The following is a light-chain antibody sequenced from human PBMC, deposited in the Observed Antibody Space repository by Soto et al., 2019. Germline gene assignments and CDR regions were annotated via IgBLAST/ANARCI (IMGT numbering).Light chain of an antibody. CDR1: SSDVGGYNY. V-gene: IGLV2-14*01. CDR3: SSYTSSSTRGV. CDR2: DVS. J-gene: IGLJ1*01. Sequence: QSALTQPASVSGSPGQSITISCTGTSSDVGGYNYVSWYQQHPVKAPKLMIYDVSNRPSGVSNRFSGSKSGNTASLPISGLQAEDGADYYCSSYTSSSTRGVFGTGSKLTVL.